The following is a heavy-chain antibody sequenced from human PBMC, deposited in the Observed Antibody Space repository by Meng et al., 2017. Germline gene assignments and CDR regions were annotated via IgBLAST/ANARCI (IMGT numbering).Heavy chain of an antibody. D-gene: IGHD3-10*01. CDR2: INPNSGGT. Sequence: ASVKVSCKASGYTFTGYDMHWVRQAPGQGLEWMGWINPNSGGTNYAQTFQGRVTLSMDTSISTAYMELRSLRSDDTAVYYCARDRFGEFFDYWGQGTLVTVSS. V-gene: IGHV1-2*02. CDR1: GYTFTGYD. CDR3: ARDRFGEFFDY. J-gene: IGHJ4*02.